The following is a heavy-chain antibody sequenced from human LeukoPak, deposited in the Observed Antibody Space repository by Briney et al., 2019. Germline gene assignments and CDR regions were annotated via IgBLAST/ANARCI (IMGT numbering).Heavy chain of an antibody. J-gene: IGHJ4*02. V-gene: IGHV4-38-2*01. CDR1: GYSISSGYY. CDR3: AGAIGAGRAFDY. Sequence: SETLSLTCAVSGYSISSGYYWGWIRQPPGKGLEWIGSIFHSGSPYYNPSLKSRVTISVDTSKTQFSLKLTSVTAADTAVYYCAGAIGAGRAFDYWGQGTLVTVSS. CDR2: IFHSGSP. D-gene: IGHD3-22*01.